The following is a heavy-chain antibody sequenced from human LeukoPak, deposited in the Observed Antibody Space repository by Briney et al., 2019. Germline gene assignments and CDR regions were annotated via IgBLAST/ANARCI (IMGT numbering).Heavy chain of an antibody. J-gene: IGHJ3*02. CDR2: IYSGGST. V-gene: IGHV3-53*01. CDR1: GFTVSSNY. Sequence: GGSLRLSCAPSGFTVSSNYMSWVRQAPGKGLEWVSVIYSGGSTYYADSVKGRFTISRDNSKNTLYLQMNSLRAEDTAVYYCARVTMIVVGDAFDIWGQGTMVTVSS. D-gene: IGHD3-22*01. CDR3: ARVTMIVVGDAFDI.